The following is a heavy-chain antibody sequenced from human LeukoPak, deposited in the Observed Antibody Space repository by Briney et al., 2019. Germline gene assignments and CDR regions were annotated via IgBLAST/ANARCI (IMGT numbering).Heavy chain of an antibody. CDR1: GFTFSGYP. D-gene: IGHD6-13*01. V-gene: IGHV3-30-3*02. CDR3: AKAASSSWPSYYYGMDV. CDR2: ISYDGSNK. J-gene: IGHJ6*02. Sequence: GGSLRLSCAASGFTFSGYPIHWVRQAPGKGLEWVAVISYDGSNKYYADSVKGRFTISRDNSKNTLYLQMNSLRAEDTAVYYCAKAASSSWPSYYYGMDVWGQGTTVTVSS.